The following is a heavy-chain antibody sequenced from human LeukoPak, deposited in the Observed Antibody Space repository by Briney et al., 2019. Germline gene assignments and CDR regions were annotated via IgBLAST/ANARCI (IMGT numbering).Heavy chain of an antibody. V-gene: IGHV4-59*01. CDR3: ARDGKPYYDILTGYEDYYYGMDV. J-gene: IGHJ6*02. D-gene: IGHD3-9*01. Sequence: PSETLSLTCTVSGGSISSYYWSWIRQPPGKGLEWIGYIYYSGGTNYNPSLKSRVTISVDTSKNQFSLKLSSVTAADTAVYYCARDGKPYYDILTGYEDYYYGMDVWGQGTTVTVSS. CDR1: GGSISSYY. CDR2: IYYSGGT.